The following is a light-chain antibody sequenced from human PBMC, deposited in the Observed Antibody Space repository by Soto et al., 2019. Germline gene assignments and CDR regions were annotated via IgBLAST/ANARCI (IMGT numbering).Light chain of an antibody. CDR3: HPSHK. J-gene: IGKJ5*01. V-gene: IGKV3-11*01. CDR2: DTS. CDR1: QFLTSY. Sequence: TXSXXTLXXXPGERXTLSCRASQFLTSYLPWPQQIPGPPPRLLIYDTSNRVTGIPARFTGSRSGTDFTLPTTSLEPEDFAVYFCHPSHKFGQGTRLEI.